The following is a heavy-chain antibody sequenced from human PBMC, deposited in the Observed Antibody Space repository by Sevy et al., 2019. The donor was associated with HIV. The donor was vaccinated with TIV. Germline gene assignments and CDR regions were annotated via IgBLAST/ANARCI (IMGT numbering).Heavy chain of an antibody. CDR3: ARYVEAIAAAGTDY. CDR2: ISAYNGNT. CDR1: GYTFTSYG. D-gene: IGHD6-13*01. Sequence: ASVKVSCKASGYTFTSYGISWVRQAPGQGLEWMGWISAYNGNTNYVQKLQGRVTMTIDTSTSTAYMELRSLRSDDTAVYYCARYVEAIAAAGTDYWGQGTLVTVSS. V-gene: IGHV1-18*04. J-gene: IGHJ4*02.